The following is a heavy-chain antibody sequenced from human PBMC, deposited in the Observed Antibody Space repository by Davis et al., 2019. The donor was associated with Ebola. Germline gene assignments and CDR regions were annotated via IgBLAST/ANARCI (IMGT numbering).Heavy chain of an antibody. J-gene: IGHJ6*02. CDR2: INPSGGST. CDR1: GYTFSSYY. Sequence: ASVKVSCKASGYTFSSYYIHWVRQAPRQGLEWMGIINPSGGSTSYAQKFQGRVTMTRDTSTSTVYMELSSLRSEDTAVYYCARVRGIVVVVAATRDYYGMDVWGQGTTVTVSS. CDR3: ARVRGIVVVVAATRDYYGMDV. V-gene: IGHV1-46*01. D-gene: IGHD2-15*01.